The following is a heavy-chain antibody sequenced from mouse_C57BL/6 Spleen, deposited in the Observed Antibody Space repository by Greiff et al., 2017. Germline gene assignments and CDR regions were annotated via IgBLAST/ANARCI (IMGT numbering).Heavy chain of an antibody. J-gene: IGHJ4*01. D-gene: IGHD2-3*01. V-gene: IGHV1-20*01. Sequence: EVKLVESGPELVKPGDSVKISCKASGYSFTGYFMNWVMQSHGKRLEWIGRINPYDGDTFYNQKFKGKATLTVDKSSSTAHMELRRLTSEDSAVYYCARCYDGYPSYYAMDYWGQGTSVTVSS. CDR1: GYSFTGYF. CDR2: INPYDGDT. CDR3: ARCYDGYPSYYAMDY.